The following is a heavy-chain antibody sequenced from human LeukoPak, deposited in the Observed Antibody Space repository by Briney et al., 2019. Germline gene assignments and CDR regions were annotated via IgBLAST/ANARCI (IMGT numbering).Heavy chain of an antibody. J-gene: IGHJ4*02. CDR3: AREKFDDSSGYYSPYYFDY. CDR2: IIPILGIA. CDR1: GGTFSSYA. V-gene: IGHV1-69*04. Sequence: GASVKVSCKASGGTFSSYAIGWVRQAPGQGLEWMGRIIPILGIANYAQKFQGRVTITADKSTSTTYMELSSLRSEDTAVYYCAREKFDDSSGYYSPYYFDYWGQGTLVTVSS. D-gene: IGHD3-22*01.